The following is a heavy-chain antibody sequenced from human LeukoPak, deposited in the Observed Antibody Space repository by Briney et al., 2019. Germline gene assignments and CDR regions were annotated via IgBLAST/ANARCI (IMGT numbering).Heavy chain of an antibody. V-gene: IGHV4-39*01. CDR1: GGSISSSSYY. CDR3: ARLPVEMATIWDYFDY. CDR2: IYYSGST. Sequence: SETLSLTCTVSGGSISSSSYYWGWIRQPPGKGLEWIGSIYYSGSTYYNPSLKSRVTISVDTSKNQFSLKLNSVTAADTAVYYCARLPVEMATIWDYFDYWGQGTLVTVSS. D-gene: IGHD5-24*01. J-gene: IGHJ4*02.